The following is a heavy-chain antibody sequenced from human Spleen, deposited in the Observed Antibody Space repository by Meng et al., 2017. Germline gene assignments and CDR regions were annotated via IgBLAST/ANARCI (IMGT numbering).Heavy chain of an antibody. Sequence: QVQLVESGGGVAQPGGSVRLSCAASGFTFSRYPMYWVRQAPGKGLEWLAVISYDGSNKYYSDSVKGRFTISRDNSKNTVYLQMNSLRAEDTAVYYCAKGYNYGDNWGQGTLVTVSS. J-gene: IGHJ4*02. CDR2: ISYDGSNK. CDR3: AKGYNYGDN. D-gene: IGHD5-24*01. CDR1: GFTFSRYP. V-gene: IGHV3-30*04.